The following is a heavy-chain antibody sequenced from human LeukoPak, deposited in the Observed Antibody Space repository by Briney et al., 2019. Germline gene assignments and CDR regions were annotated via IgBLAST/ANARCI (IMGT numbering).Heavy chain of an antibody. CDR2: IRDDGSNK. J-gene: IGHJ4*02. V-gene: IGHV3-30*02. CDR1: GFTFSSYG. Sequence: PGGSLRLSCAASGFTFSSYGMHWVRQAPGTGLEWVAFIRDDGSNKYYADSLKGRFTISRDNSKNTLYLQMNSLRAEDTAVYYCARPTFSYYYYFDYWGQGTLVTVSS. CDR3: ARPTFSYYYYFDY. D-gene: IGHD3-10*01.